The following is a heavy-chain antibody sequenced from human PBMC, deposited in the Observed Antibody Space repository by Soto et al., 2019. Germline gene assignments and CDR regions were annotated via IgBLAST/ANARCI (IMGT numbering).Heavy chain of an antibody. J-gene: IGHJ4*02. CDR3: ARDRSVSGTGELDY. Sequence: PVGSLRLSCAASGFTFRNDDMHWVRQAPGKGLEWVSGIGRAGDTYYLASVQSRFTISRDNAKNVLYLQMNSLRAGDTAVYYCARDRSVSGTGELDYWGQGTLVTVSS. D-gene: IGHD6-19*01. CDR2: IGRAGDT. V-gene: IGHV3-13*01. CDR1: GFTFRNDD.